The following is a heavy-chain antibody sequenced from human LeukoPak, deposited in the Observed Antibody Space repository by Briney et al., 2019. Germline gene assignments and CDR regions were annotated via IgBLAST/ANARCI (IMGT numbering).Heavy chain of an antibody. CDR1: GYTFTSYC. V-gene: IGHV1-18*01. CDR2: ISAYNGNT. D-gene: IGHD6-13*01. Sequence: ASVKVSCKASGYTFTSYCISWVRQPPGQGLEWMGWISAYNGNTNYAQKLQGRATMTTNTSTSTAYMELRSLRSDDTAVYYCARATAAGKLNAFDIWGQGTMVTVSS. J-gene: IGHJ3*02. CDR3: ARATAAGKLNAFDI.